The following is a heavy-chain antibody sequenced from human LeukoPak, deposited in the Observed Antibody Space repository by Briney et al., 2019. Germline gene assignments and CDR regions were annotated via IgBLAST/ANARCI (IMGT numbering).Heavy chain of an antibody. CDR1: GFMFRDAA. V-gene: IGHV3-23*01. J-gene: IGHJ3*01. Sequence: PGGSLRLSCAASGFMFRDAAMTWVRQAPGKGREWVSLIASSGLNTYYADSVRGRFTISRDNSKNTLSLQMNSLRVEDTAIYYCARDIELSTWGLGTLVTVSS. CDR3: ARDIELST. D-gene: IGHD5-12*01. CDR2: IASSGLNT.